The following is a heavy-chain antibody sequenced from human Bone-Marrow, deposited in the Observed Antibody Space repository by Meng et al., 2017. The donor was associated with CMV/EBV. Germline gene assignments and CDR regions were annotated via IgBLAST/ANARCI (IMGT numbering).Heavy chain of an antibody. J-gene: IGHJ4*02. CDR2: INHSGST. CDR1: GGSFSGYY. D-gene: IGHD5-24*01. Sequence: GSLRLSCAVYGGSFSGYYWSWIRQPPGKGLEWIGEINHSGSTNYNPSLKSRVTISVDTSKNQFSLKLSSVTAADTAVYYCARRSRDGYNYDYFDYWGQGTTVTVSS. V-gene: IGHV4-34*01. CDR3: ARRSRDGYNYDYFDY.